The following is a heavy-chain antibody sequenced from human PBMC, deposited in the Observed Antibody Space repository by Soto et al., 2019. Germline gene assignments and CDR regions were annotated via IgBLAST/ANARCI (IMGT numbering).Heavy chain of an antibody. CDR1: GYTFTSYY. J-gene: IGHJ6*02. D-gene: IGHD2-21*02. Sequence: GASVKVSCKASGYTFTSYYMHWVRQAPGQGLEWMGIINPSGGSTSYAQKFQGRVTMTRDTSTSTVYMELSGLRSEDTAVYYCARSFCGGDCYSVAKKYYYGMDVWGQGTTVTVSS. CDR3: ARSFCGGDCYSVAKKYYYGMDV. V-gene: IGHV1-46*01. CDR2: INPSGGST.